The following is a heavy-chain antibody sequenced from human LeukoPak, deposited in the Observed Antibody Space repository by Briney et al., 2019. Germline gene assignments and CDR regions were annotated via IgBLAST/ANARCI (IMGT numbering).Heavy chain of an antibody. D-gene: IGHD5-12*01. Sequence: GGSLRLSCSASGFTFSSYGMHWGRQAPGKGLEWVAYISSTSSTIYYADSVKGRFTISRDNAENSLYLQMNSLRDEDTAVYYCARVVVPTAIDDFWGQGTLVTVSS. CDR1: GFTFSSYG. CDR2: ISSTSSTI. J-gene: IGHJ4*02. CDR3: ARVVVPTAIDDF. V-gene: IGHV3-48*02.